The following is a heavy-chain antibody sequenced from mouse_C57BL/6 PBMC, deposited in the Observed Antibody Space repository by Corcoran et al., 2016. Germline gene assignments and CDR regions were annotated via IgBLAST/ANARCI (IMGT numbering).Heavy chain of an antibody. V-gene: IGHV3-6*01. Sequence: DVQLQESGPGLVKPSQSLSLTCSVTGYSITSGYCWNWIRQFPGNKLEWMGYISYDGSNNYNPSLKNRISITRDTSKNQFFLKLNSVTTEDTATYYCARNYGNLWYFDVWGTGTTVTVSS. CDR1: GYSITSGYC. CDR2: ISYDGSN. J-gene: IGHJ1*03. D-gene: IGHD2-1*01. CDR3: ARNYGNLWYFDV.